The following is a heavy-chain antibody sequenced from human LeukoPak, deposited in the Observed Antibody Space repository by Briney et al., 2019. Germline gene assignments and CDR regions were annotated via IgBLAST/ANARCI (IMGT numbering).Heavy chain of an antibody. V-gene: IGHV4-39*07. J-gene: IGHJ4*02. D-gene: IGHD3-3*01. CDR2: IYYSGST. Sequence: SETLSLTCTVSGGPISSSSYYWGWIRQPPGKGLEWIGSIYYSGSTYYNPSLKSRVTISVDTSKNQFSLKLSSVTAADTAVYYCARDFGFWSGYSSFDYWGQGTLVTVSS. CDR1: GGPISSSSYY. CDR3: ARDFGFWSGYSSFDY.